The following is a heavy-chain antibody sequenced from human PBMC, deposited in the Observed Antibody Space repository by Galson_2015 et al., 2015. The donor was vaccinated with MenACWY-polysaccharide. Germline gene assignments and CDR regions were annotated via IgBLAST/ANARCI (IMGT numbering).Heavy chain of an antibody. CDR1: GYRFSSYG. CDR3: ARLQSKYLDV. CDR2: IWYDGSEY. D-gene: IGHD4-11*01. V-gene: IGHV3-33*01. Sequence: SLRLSCAASGYRFSSYGIHWVRQAPGRGLERVAVIWYDGSEYYYGDSVEGRFTTSRDNSKNMAYLQMNSLRAEDTALYYCARLQSKYLDVWGKGTTVTVSS. J-gene: IGHJ6*04.